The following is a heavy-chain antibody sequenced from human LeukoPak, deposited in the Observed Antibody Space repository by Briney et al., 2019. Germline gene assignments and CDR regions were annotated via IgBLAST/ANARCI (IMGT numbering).Heavy chain of an antibody. CDR2: ISGAAINT. Sequence: GGSLRLSCAAPGFTFGSYAMSWVRQAPGKGLEWVSSISGAAINTHYADSVRGRFSISRDSSKNTLYLHMNNLRADDTALYYCTKNHRIAVAARDAFDLWGQGTVVTVSS. D-gene: IGHD6-19*01. CDR3: TKNHRIAVAARDAFDL. J-gene: IGHJ3*01. CDR1: GFTFGSYA. V-gene: IGHV3-23*01.